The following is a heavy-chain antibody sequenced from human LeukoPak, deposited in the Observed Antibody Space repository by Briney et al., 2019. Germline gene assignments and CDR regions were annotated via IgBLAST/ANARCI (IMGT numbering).Heavy chain of an antibody. V-gene: IGHV3-21*01. J-gene: IGHJ6*03. CDR1: GFTFSSYS. CDR2: ISSSSSYI. CDR3: ARCFRNTIVVVPAAPYYYYYYMDV. Sequence: GGSLRLSCAASGFTFSSYSMNWVRQAPGKGLEWVSSISSSSSYIYYADSVKGRFTISRDNAKNSLYLQMNSLRAEDTAVYYCARCFRNTIVVVPAAPYYYYYYMDVWGKGTTVTVSS. D-gene: IGHD2-2*01.